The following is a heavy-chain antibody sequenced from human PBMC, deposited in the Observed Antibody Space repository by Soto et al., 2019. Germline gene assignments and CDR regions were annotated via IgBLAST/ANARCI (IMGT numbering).Heavy chain of an antibody. CDR2: INPNSGGT. CDR1: GYTFTGYY. CDR3: ARVPAARVGYYYYGMDV. Sequence: QVQLVESGAEVKKPGASVKVSCKASGYTFTGYYMHWVRQAPGQGLEWMGWINPNSGGTNYAQKFQGWVTITRDTSISTAYMELSRLRSDDSAVYYCARVPAARVGYYYYGMDVWGQGTTVTVSS. J-gene: IGHJ6*02. D-gene: IGHD2-2*01. V-gene: IGHV1-2*04.